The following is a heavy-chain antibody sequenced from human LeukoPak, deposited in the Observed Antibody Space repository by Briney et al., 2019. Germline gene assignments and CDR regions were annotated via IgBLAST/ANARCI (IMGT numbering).Heavy chain of an antibody. D-gene: IGHD5-18*01. CDR2: IKEDGSVK. CDR1: GFTFSTFW. V-gene: IGHV3-7*03. Sequence: PGGSLRLSCAVSGFTFSTFWMSWVRQAPGKGLERVANIKEDGSVKFYLGSVKGRFTISRDNAKNSLYLQMNSLRAEDTALYHCARDGYESYWGQGTLVTVSS. CDR3: ARDGYESY. J-gene: IGHJ4*02.